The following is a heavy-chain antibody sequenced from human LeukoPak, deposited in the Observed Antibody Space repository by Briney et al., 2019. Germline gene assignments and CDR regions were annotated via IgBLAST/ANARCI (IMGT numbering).Heavy chain of an antibody. CDR3: AKVGRGPYYDYVWGSYRQRLHFDY. Sequence: PGGSLRLSCAASGFTFSSYSMNWVRQAPGKGLEWVSSISSSSSYIYYADSVKGRFTISRDNAKNSLYLQMNSLRAEDTAVYYCAKVGRGPYYDYVWGSYRQRLHFDYWGQGTLVTVSS. CDR1: GFTFSSYS. V-gene: IGHV3-21*04. CDR2: ISSSSSYI. J-gene: IGHJ4*02. D-gene: IGHD3-16*02.